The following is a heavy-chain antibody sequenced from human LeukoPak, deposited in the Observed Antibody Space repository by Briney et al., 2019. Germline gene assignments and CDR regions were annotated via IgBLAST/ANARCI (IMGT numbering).Heavy chain of an antibody. CDR3: ARDHGDFVGVRVGFDS. CDR2: ISGYNGNT. CDR1: GYTFTNYA. V-gene: IGHV1-18*01. J-gene: IGHJ4*02. D-gene: IGHD4-17*01. Sequence: GASVKVSCKASGYTFTNYAISWVRQAPGQGLEWVARISGYNGNTDHAQKVKDRLTVTADTSTAYLEMRGLTSDDTAVYYCARDHGDFVGVRVGFDSWGQGTLVTVSS.